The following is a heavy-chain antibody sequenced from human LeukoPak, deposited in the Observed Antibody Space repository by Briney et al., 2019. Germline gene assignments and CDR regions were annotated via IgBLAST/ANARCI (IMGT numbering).Heavy chain of an antibody. CDR1: GGSFSGYY. J-gene: IGHJ4*02. V-gene: IGHV4-34*01. Sequence: SETLSLTCAVYGGSFSGYYWSSIRQPPGKGLEWIGEINHSGRTNYNPSLKSRVTISVDTSKNQFSLKLSSVTAADTAVYYCARGWGYFDYWGQGTLVTVSS. D-gene: IGHD3-16*01. CDR3: ARGWGYFDY. CDR2: INHSGRT.